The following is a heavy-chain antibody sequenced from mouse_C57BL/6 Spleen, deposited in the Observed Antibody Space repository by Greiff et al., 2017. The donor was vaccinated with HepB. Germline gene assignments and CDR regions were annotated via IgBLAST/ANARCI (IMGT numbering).Heavy chain of an antibody. CDR3: VRPAYYSNYGLAY. CDR2: IRSKSNNYAT. J-gene: IGHJ3*01. D-gene: IGHD2-5*01. V-gene: IGHV10-1*01. CDR1: GFSFNTYA. Sequence: EVQLVESGGGLVQPKGSLKLSCAASGFSFNTYAMNWVRQAPGKGLEWVARIRSKSNNYATYYADSVKDRFTISRDDSESMLYLQMNNLKTEDTAMYYFVRPAYYSNYGLAYWGQGTLVTVAA.